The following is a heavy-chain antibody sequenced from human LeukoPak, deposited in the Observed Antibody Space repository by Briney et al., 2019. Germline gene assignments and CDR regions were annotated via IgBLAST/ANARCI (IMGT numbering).Heavy chain of an antibody. CDR1: GYTFTIYG. J-gene: IGHJ3*02. CDR2: ISAYNGNT. V-gene: IGHV1-18*01. CDR3: ARELSGYGDYDAFDI. Sequence: ASVKVSCKASGYTFTIYGISWVRQAPGQGLEWMGCISAYNGNTNYAQKLQGRVTMTTDTSTSTAYMELRSLRSDDTAVYYCARELSGYGDYDAFDIWGQGTMVTVSS. D-gene: IGHD4-17*01.